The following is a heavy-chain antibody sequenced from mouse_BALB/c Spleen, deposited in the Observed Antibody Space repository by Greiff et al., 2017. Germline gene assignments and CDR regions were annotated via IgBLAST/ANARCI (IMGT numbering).Heavy chain of an antibody. CDR2: IWTGGGT. CDR3: VRDWQLGPLMDY. CDR1: GFSLTSYD. V-gene: IGHV2-9-2*01. J-gene: IGHJ4*01. Sequence: QVQLKQSGPGLVAPSQSLSITCTVSGFSLTSYDISWIRQPPGKGLEWLGVIWTGGGTNYNSAFMSRLSISKDNSKSQVFLKMNSLQTDDTAIYYCVRDWQLGPLMDYWGQGTSVTVSS. D-gene: IGHD3-1*01.